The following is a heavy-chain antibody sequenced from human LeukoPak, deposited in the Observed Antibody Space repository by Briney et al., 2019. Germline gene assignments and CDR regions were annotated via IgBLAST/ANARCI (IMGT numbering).Heavy chain of an antibody. CDR2: INQSGST. CDR1: GGSFSGYY. J-gene: IGHJ3*02. V-gene: IGHV4-34*01. Sequence: SETLSLTCAVYGGSFSGYYWSWIRQPPGKGLEWIGEINQSGSTNCNPSLKSRVTISVDTSKNQFSLKLSSVTAADTAVYYCARGRYNWKNRAFDIWGQGTMVTVSS. CDR3: ARGRYNWKNRAFDI. D-gene: IGHD1-1*01.